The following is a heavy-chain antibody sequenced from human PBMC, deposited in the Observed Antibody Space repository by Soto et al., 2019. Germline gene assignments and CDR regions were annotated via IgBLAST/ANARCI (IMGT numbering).Heavy chain of an antibody. Sequence: ASVKVSCKASGFTFTSSAVQWVRQARGQRLEWIGWIVVGSGNTNYAQKLQGRVTITTDMSTSTAYMELRSLRSDDTAVYYCARVPSKYDFWSGYPDPEYYYYYYGMDVWGQGTTVTVSS. D-gene: IGHD3-3*01. CDR1: GFTFTSSA. CDR2: IVVGSGNT. V-gene: IGHV1-58*01. J-gene: IGHJ6*02. CDR3: ARVPSKYDFWSGYPDPEYYYYYYGMDV.